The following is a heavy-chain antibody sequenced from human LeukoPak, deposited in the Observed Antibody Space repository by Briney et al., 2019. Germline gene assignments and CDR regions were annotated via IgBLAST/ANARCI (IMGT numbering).Heavy chain of an antibody. J-gene: IGHJ4*02. V-gene: IGHV1-18*01. CDR1: GYTFTSYG. CDR3: ARDQGVLRYFDWPSNFDY. CDR2: ISAYNGNT. Sequence: ASVKVSCKASGYTFTSYGISWVRQAPGQGLEWMGWISAYNGNTNYAQKLQGRVTMTTDTSTSTAYMELRRLRSDDTAVYYCARDQGVLRYFDWPSNFDYWGQGTLVTVSS. D-gene: IGHD3-9*01.